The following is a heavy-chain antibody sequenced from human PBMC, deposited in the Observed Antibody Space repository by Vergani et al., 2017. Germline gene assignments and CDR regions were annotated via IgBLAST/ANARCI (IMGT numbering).Heavy chain of an antibody. J-gene: IGHJ4*02. CDR3: ARLRANYYDSSGYSDY. D-gene: IGHD3-22*01. V-gene: IGHV4-39*01. CDR1: GGSISSSSYY. CDR2: IYYSGST. Sequence: QLQLQESGPGLVKPSETLSLTCTVSGGSISSSSYYWGWIRQPPGKGLEWIGSIYYSGSTYYNPSLKSRVTISVDTSKNQFSLKLSSVTAAETAVYYCARLRANYYDSSGYSDYWGQGTLVTVSS.